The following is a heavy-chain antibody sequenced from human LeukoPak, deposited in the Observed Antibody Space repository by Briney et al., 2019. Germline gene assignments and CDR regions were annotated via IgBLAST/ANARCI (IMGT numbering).Heavy chain of an antibody. D-gene: IGHD5-12*01. J-gene: IGHJ4*02. CDR1: GFTFSSYA. V-gene: IGHV3-23*01. Sequence: GGSLRLSCAASGFTFSSYAMNWVRQAPGKGLEWVSAISGSGGSTYYADSVKGRFTISRDDSKNTLYLQMNSLRAEDTAVYYCAKVGYSGYGYFDYWGQGTLVTVSS. CDR2: ISGSGGST. CDR3: AKVGYSGYGYFDY.